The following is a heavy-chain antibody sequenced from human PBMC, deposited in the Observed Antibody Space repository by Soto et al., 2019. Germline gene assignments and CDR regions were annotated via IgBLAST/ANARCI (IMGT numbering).Heavy chain of an antibody. J-gene: IGHJ1*01. CDR2: IYYSGST. Sequence: QVQLQESGPGLVKPSPTLSLTCTVSGGSVSGGVYYWNWIRQHPEKGLEWIGYIYYSGSTYYNPSLRSRVTISADTSKNQFSLKLSSVTVADTAVYYCARSSVAGAGYFQHWGQGTQVIVSS. V-gene: IGHV4-31*03. CDR3: ARSSVAGAGYFQH. D-gene: IGHD6-19*01. CDR1: GGSVSGGVYY.